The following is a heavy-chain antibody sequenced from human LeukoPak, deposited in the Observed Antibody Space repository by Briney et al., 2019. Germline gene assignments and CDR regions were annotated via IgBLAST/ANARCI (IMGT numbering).Heavy chain of an antibody. CDR3: AKFHITGTTPSYFDY. J-gene: IGHJ4*02. CDR1: GFTFSSYG. CDR2: IRSDGSNI. Sequence: PGGSLRLSCAASGFTFSSYGMHWDRQAPGKGLEWVAFIRSDGSNIYYADSVKGRFTISRDNSQNTLYLQMNSLKTEDTAVYYCAKFHITGTTPSYFDYWGQGTLVTVSS. D-gene: IGHD1-7*01. V-gene: IGHV3-30*02.